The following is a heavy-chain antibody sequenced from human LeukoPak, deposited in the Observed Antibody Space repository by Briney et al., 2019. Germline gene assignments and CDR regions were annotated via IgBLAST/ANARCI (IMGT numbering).Heavy chain of an antibody. CDR2: IYYSGST. V-gene: IGHV4-31*03. Sequence: SQTLSLTCTVSGGSISSGGYYWSWIRQHPGKGLEWIGYIYYSGSTYYNPSLKSRVTISVDTSKNQFFLKLSSVTAADTAVYYCARRIFSLGFYGGARGAFDIWGQGTMVTVSS. CDR3: ARRIFSLGFYGGARGAFDI. J-gene: IGHJ3*02. D-gene: IGHD4-23*01. CDR1: GGSISSGGYY.